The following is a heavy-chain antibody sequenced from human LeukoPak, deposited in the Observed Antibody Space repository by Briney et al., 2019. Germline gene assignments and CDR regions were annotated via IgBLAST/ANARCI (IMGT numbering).Heavy chain of an antibody. J-gene: IGHJ5*02. Sequence: GGSLRLSCAASGFTFSSYGMHWVRQVPGKGLEWVAFIRYDGSNKYYADSVKGRFTISRDNSKNTLYLQMNSLRAEDTAVYYCAKDLKGYCSSTSCSHNWFDPWGQGTLVTVSS. V-gene: IGHV3-30*02. D-gene: IGHD2-2*01. CDR1: GFTFSSYG. CDR2: IRYDGSNK. CDR3: AKDLKGYCSSTSCSHNWFDP.